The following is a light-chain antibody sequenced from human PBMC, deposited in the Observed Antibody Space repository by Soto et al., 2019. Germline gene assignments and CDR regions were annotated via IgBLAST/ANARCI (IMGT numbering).Light chain of an antibody. V-gene: IGKV3-20*01. CDR3: QQYGSSPLT. CDR2: GAS. J-gene: IGKJ3*01. Sequence: EIVLTQSPGTLSLSPGERATLSCRASQSVSSSYLAWYQQKPGQAPRLLIYGASSRATGIPDRFSGSGSGTDFTITICRLETEDFAVSYCQQYGSSPLTFGTGTKVDIK. CDR1: QSVSSSY.